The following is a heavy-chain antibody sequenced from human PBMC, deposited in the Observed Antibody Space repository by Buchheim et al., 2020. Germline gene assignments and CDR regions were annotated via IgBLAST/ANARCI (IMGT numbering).Heavy chain of an antibody. CDR1: GFTFSSYA. Sequence: EVQLLESGGGLVQPGGSLRLSCAASGFTFSSYAMSWVRQAPGKGLEWVANIKQDGSEKYYVDSVKGRFTISRDNAKNSLYLQMNSLRAEDTAVYYCARDLSPELEVFDYWGQGTL. CDR3: ARDLSPELEVFDY. CDR2: IKQDGSEK. J-gene: IGHJ4*02. D-gene: IGHD1-7*01. V-gene: IGHV3-7*01.